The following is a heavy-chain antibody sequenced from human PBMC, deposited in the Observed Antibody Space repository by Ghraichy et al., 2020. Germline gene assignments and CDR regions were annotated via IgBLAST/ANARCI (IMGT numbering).Heavy chain of an antibody. D-gene: IGHD2-2*02. CDR2: IYYSGST. J-gene: IGHJ6*02. Sequence: SETLSLTCTVSGGSISSYYWSWIRQPPGKGLEWIGYIYYSGSTNYNPSLKSRVTISVDTSKNQFSLKLSSVTAADTAVYYCARGDIVVVPAAITGNYYYGMDVWGQGTTVTVSS. CDR3: ARGDIVVVPAAITGNYYYGMDV. CDR1: GGSISSYY. V-gene: IGHV4-59*01.